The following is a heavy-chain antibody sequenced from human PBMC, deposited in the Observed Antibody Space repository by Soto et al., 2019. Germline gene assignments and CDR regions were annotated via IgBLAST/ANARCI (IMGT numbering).Heavy chain of an antibody. CDR1: GGSILDSTYY. J-gene: IGHJ5*02. CDR2: IFYSGGT. V-gene: IGHV4-39*01. CDR3: ARQASGYYYGWFDP. Sequence: SETLSLTCTVSGGSILDSTYYWAWIRQSPGKGLEWIGTIFYSGGTFYTPSLKSRVTMSVDTSNNQFSLKLSSVTAADTAVYYCARQASGYYYGWFDPWAQGTLVTVSS. D-gene: IGHD3-22*01.